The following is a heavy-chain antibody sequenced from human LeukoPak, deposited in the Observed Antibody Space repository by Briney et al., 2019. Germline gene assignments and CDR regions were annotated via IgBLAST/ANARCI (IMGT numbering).Heavy chain of an antibody. CDR3: ARGPLGANYYYYYYMDV. CDR2: INPNSGGT. CDR1: GYTFTGYY. J-gene: IGHJ6*03. V-gene: IGHV1-2*02. Sequence: GASVKVSCKASGYTFTGYYMHWVRQAPGQGLEWMGWINPNSGGTNYAQKFQGRVTMTRDTSISTAYMELSRLRSDDTAVYYCARGPLGANYYYYYYMDVWGKGTTVTISS. D-gene: IGHD1-26*01.